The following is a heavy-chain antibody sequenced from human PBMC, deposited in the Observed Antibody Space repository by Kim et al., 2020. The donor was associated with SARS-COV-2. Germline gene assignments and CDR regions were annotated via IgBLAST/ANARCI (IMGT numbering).Heavy chain of an antibody. D-gene: IGHD6-13*01. CDR3: AREDAARLGYSDY. Sequence: YGCEVKGRFNNSRDNAKNSLYLQMNSLRAEDTAVYYCAREDAARLGYSDYWGPGTLVTVSS. V-gene: IGHV3-21*01. J-gene: IGHJ4*02.